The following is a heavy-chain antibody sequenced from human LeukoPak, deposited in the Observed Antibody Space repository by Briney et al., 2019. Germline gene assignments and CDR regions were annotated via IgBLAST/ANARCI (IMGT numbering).Heavy chain of an antibody. CDR2: IYYSGST. Sequence: SQTLSLTCTVSGGSISSGDYYWSWIRQPPGKGLEWIGYIYYSGSTYYNPSLKSRVTTSVDTSKNQFSLKLSSVTAADTAVYYCAREGIAARVPFDYWGQGTLVTVSS. D-gene: IGHD6-6*01. CDR3: AREGIAARVPFDY. J-gene: IGHJ4*02. V-gene: IGHV4-30-4*08. CDR1: GGSISSGDYY.